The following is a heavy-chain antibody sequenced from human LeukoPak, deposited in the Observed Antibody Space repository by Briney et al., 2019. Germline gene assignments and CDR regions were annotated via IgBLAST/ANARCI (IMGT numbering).Heavy chain of an antibody. CDR2: IYYSGST. V-gene: IGHV4-59*06. J-gene: IGHJ6*02. Sequence: NPSETLSLTCTVSGGSISSYYWSWIRQPPGKGLEWIGYIYYSGSTYYNPSLKSRVTISVDTSKNQFSLKLSSVTAADTAVYYCARGPYGDYEGDYYYGMDVWGQGTTVTVSS. CDR3: ARGPYGDYEGDYYYGMDV. CDR1: GGSISSYY. D-gene: IGHD4-17*01.